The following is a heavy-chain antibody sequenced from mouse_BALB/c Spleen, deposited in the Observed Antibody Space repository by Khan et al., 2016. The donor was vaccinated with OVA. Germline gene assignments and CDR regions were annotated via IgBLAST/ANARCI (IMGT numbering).Heavy chain of an antibody. CDR3: TRRTWDVAWFAY. Sequence: EVQLQQSGTVLARPGASVKMSCKASGYTFTSYWMHWVKQRPGQGLEWIGDIYPGNTDTNYNQQFKGKAKLTAVTSTSTAYMELSSLTNEDPAVYYCTRRTWDVAWFAYWGQGTLVTVSA. D-gene: IGHD4-1*01. J-gene: IGHJ3*01. CDR1: GYTFTSYW. CDR2: IYPGNTDT. V-gene: IGHV1-5*01.